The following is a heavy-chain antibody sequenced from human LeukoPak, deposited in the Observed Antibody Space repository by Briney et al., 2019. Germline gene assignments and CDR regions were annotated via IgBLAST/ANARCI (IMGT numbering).Heavy chain of an antibody. Sequence: SQTLSLTCTVSGGSISSGDYYWSWIRQPPGKALEWIGYIYYSGGTYYNPSLKSRVTISVDTSKNQFSLKLSSVTAVDTAVYYCARETAAAKVDPWGQGTLVTVSS. J-gene: IGHJ5*02. V-gene: IGHV4-30-4*08. CDR2: IYYSGGT. CDR3: ARETAAAKVDP. D-gene: IGHD2-2*01. CDR1: GGSISSGDYY.